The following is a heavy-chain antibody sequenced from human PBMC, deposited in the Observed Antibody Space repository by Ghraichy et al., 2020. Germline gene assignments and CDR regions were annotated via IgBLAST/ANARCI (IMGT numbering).Heavy chain of an antibody. V-gene: IGHV1-69*10. CDR2: IIPILGIA. CDR3: ARDGVPYSGYDFYYYYGMDV. J-gene: IGHJ6*02. D-gene: IGHD5-12*01. CDR1: GGTFSSYA. Sequence: SVKVSCKASGGTFSSYAISWVRQAPGQGLESMGWIIPILGIANYAQKFQGRVTITADKSTSTAYMELSSLRSEDTAVYYCARDGVPYSGYDFYYYYGMDVWGQGTTVTVSS.